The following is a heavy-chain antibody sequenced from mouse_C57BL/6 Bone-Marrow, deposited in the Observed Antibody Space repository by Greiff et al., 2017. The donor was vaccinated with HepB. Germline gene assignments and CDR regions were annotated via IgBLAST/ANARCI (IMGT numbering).Heavy chain of an antibody. J-gene: IGHJ3*01. CDR3: ARQRDYYRRTWFAY. V-gene: IGHV5-6*01. CDR1: GFTFSSYG. CDR2: ISSGGSYT. D-gene: IGHD1-1*01. Sequence: VQLQQSGGDLVKPGGSLKLSCAASGFTFSSYGMSWVRQTPDKRLEWVATISSGGSYTYYPDSVKGRFTISRDNAKNTLYLQMSSLKSEDTAMYYCARQRDYYRRTWFAYWGQGTLVTVSA.